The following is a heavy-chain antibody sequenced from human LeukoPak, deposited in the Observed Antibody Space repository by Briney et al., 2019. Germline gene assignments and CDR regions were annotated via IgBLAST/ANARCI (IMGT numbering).Heavy chain of an antibody. V-gene: IGHV3-15*07. Sequence: GGSLRLSCAASGFTFTYAWMNWVRQAPGEGLEWVGRIASRPAGGAIDYADSVRGRFTISRDDSKNTLYLQMNRLKTEDTAVYYCTTEGQQMESSGFDYWGQGTPVTVSS. J-gene: IGHJ4*02. CDR1: GFTFTYAW. CDR2: IASRPAGGAI. CDR3: TTEGQQMESSGFDY. D-gene: IGHD6-13*01.